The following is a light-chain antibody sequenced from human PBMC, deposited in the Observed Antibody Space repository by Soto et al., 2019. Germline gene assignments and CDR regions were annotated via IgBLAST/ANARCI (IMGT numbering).Light chain of an antibody. Sequence: EIVLTQSPATLSLSPGERATLSCRASQSVSSYLAWYQQKPGQAPRLLIYDASSRATGIPARSSGSGSGTDFTLTISSLEPEDFAVYYCQQRSNWPPITFGPGTKVDIK. J-gene: IGKJ3*01. CDR2: DAS. CDR3: QQRSNWPPIT. V-gene: IGKV3-11*01. CDR1: QSVSSY.